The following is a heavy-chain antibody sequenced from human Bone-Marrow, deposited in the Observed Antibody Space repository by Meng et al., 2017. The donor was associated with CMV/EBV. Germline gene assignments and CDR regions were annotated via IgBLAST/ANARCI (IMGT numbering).Heavy chain of an antibody. V-gene: IGHV3-30*04. CDR1: GFTFSSYA. Sequence: GESLKISCAASGFTFSSYAMHWVRQAPGKGLEWVAVISYDGSNKYYADSVKGRFTISRDNSKNTLYLQMNSLRAEDTAVYYCAKDSFLVLRYFDWLLSGIDYWGQGTLVTVSS. CDR3: AKDSFLVLRYFDWLLSGIDY. D-gene: IGHD3-9*01. CDR2: ISYDGSNK. J-gene: IGHJ4*02.